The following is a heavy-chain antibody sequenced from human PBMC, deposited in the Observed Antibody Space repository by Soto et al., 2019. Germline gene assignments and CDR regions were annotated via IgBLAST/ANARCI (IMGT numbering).Heavy chain of an antibody. CDR2: INWNSRNI. CDR3: AKDRVLYSSSPDFDS. D-gene: IGHD6-6*01. J-gene: IGHJ4*02. CDR1: GSRFDDYA. V-gene: IGHV3-9*01. Sequence: SLRLSCAVSGSRFDDYAMHWVRQAPGKGLEWVSGINWNSRNIDYADSVEGRFTISRDNAKNSLYLQMNSLRTEDTALYYCAKDRVLYSSSPDFDSWGQGTLVTVSS.